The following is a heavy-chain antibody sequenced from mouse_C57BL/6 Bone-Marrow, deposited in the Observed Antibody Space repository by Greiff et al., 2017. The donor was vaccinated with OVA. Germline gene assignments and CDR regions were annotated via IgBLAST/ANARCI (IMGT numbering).Heavy chain of an antibody. V-gene: IGHV2-2*01. CDR1: GFSLTSYG. D-gene: IGHD2-5*01. CDR3: ARNGGAYYSNYDYFDY. CDR2: IWSGGST. Sequence: QVQLKESGPGLVQPSQSLSITCTVSGFSLTSYGVHWVRQSPGKGLEWLGVIWSGGSTDYNAAFISRLSISKDNSKSQVFFKMNSLQADDTAIYYCARNGGAYYSNYDYFDYWGQGTTLTVSS. J-gene: IGHJ2*01.